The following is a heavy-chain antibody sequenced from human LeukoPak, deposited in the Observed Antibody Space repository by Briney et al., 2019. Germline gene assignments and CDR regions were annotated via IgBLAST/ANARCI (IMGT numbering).Heavy chain of an antibody. CDR3: ARDHSNWNYAPDF. Sequence: ASVKVSCKASGYTFTSYYMHWVRQAPGQGLEWMGIINPSGDSTSYAQKFQGRVTMTRDMSTSTVYMELSSLRSEDTAVYYCARDHSNWNYAPDFWGQGTLVIVSS. V-gene: IGHV1-46*01. J-gene: IGHJ4*02. CDR2: INPSGDST. D-gene: IGHD1-7*01. CDR1: GYTFTSYY.